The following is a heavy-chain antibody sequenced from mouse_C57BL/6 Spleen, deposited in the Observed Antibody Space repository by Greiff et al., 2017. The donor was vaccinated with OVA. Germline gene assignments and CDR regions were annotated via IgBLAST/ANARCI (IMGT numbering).Heavy chain of an antibody. CDR2: ISSGSSTI. D-gene: IGHD2-3*01. V-gene: IGHV5-17*01. CDR1: GFTFSDYG. J-gene: IGHJ1*03. Sequence: VQLKESGGGLVKPGGSLKLSCAASGFTFSDYGMHWVRQAPEKGLEWVAYISSGSSTIYYADTVKGRFTISRDNAKNTLFLQMTSLRSEDTAMYYCARSYDGYLPGWGTGTTVTVSS. CDR3: ARSYDGYLPG.